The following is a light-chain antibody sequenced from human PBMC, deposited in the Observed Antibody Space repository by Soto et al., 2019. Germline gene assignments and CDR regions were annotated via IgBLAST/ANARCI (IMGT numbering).Light chain of an antibody. CDR3: HQYGSSPFT. CDR1: QSVSSSY. J-gene: IGKJ4*01. Sequence: MMLTQSPCTLSLSPGERATLSCSAIQSVSSSYFAWYQQNAVQVPGPLIYGASSSATGIPDRFSGSLSRTDFTCTISCREPEDFALYYCHQYGSSPFTFGGGT. CDR2: GAS. V-gene: IGKV3-20*01.